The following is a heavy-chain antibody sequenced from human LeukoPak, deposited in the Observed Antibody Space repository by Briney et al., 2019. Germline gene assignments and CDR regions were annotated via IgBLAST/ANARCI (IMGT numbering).Heavy chain of an antibody. V-gene: IGHV3-30*04. CDR1: GFTLSTYT. D-gene: IGHD3-10*01. CDR3: ARDAVQIWFYVGTFDI. Sequence: PGGSLRLSCAASGFTLSTYTVHWVRQTPGKGLEWVALISFDEKHKDFANSVKGRFSISRDTSKNTVSLQMDSLTTDDAAVYYCARDAVQIWFYVGTFDIWGQGSIVTVSS. J-gene: IGHJ3*02. CDR2: ISFDEKHK.